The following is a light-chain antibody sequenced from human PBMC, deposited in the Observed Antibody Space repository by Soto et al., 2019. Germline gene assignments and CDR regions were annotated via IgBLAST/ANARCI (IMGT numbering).Light chain of an antibody. CDR3: QSYDSSTPVV. Sequence: NFMLTQPHSVSEFPGKTVTISCTRSSGNIGSNYVQWYQQRPGSAPTTLIYEDDQRPSGVPDRFSGSIDRSSNSASLTISELKTEDEADYYCQSYDSSTPVVFGGGTKLTVL. J-gene: IGLJ2*01. CDR1: SGNIGSNY. V-gene: IGLV6-57*04. CDR2: EDD.